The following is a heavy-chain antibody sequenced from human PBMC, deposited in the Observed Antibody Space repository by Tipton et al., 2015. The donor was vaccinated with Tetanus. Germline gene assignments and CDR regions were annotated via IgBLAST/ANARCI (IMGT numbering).Heavy chain of an antibody. Sequence: SLRLSCGVSDGSFNAYYWSWIRQTPGKGLEWVANIKQDGSAKYYVDSVKGRFTISRDNAKNSLYLQMNSLRAEDTAVYYCARDSTYLFDYWGQGTLVTVSS. V-gene: IGHV3-7*01. CDR3: ARDSTYLFDY. D-gene: IGHD2-2*01. CDR1: DGSFNAYY. J-gene: IGHJ4*02. CDR2: IKQDGSAK.